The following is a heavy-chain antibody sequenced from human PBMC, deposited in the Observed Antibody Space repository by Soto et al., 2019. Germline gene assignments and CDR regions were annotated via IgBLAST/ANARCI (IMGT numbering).Heavy chain of an antibody. J-gene: IGHJ4*02. Sequence: QVQLVQSGAEEKKPGASVKVSCKASGYTFTSYAMHWVRQAPGQRLEWMGWINAGNGNTKYSQKFQGRVPITRDTSASTAYMELISLRSEDTAVYYCARAWVVVTAPDYWGQGTLVTVSS. D-gene: IGHD2-21*02. CDR1: GYTFTSYA. CDR3: ARAWVVVTAPDY. V-gene: IGHV1-3*05. CDR2: INAGNGNT.